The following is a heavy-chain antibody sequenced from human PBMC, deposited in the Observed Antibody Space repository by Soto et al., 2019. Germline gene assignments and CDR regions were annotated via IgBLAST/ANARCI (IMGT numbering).Heavy chain of an antibody. Sequence: ESGGGLVQRGGSLRLSCEASGLTVTSHAMSWVRQAPGKGLEWVSGISGSGSNTYYADSVKGRFTISRDSSKNTLFLQMNSLRAEDTAMYYCAKGKTSGWYYFDYWGQGTLVTVSS. CDR3: AKGKTSGWYYFDY. J-gene: IGHJ4*02. D-gene: IGHD6-19*01. V-gene: IGHV3-23*01. CDR2: ISGSGSNT. CDR1: GLTVTSHA.